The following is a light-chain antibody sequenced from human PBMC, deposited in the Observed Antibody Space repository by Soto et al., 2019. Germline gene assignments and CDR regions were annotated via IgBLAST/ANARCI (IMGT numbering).Light chain of an antibody. Sequence: QSALTQPASVSGSPGQSITISCAGTTSDVAYYDLVSWYQQHPAKAPKLXXXXXXKXPSGVPNRFSGYTSGNTASLTISGLRAEEEAEYYCCSYVGRNTYVLGTGTK. CDR1: TSDVAYYDL. V-gene: IGLV2-23*02. CDR3: CSYVGRNTYV. CDR2: XXX. J-gene: IGLJ1*01.